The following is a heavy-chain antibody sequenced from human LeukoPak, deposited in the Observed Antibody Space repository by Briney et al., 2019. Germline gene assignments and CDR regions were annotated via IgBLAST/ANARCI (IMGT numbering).Heavy chain of an antibody. J-gene: IGHJ6*02. D-gene: IGHD3-10*01. V-gene: IGHV4-30-2*01. Sequence: SETLSLTCAVSGGSIISGGYSWSWIRQPPGKGLEWIGYIYHSGSTYYNPSLKSRVTISVDRSKNQFSLKLSSVTAADTAVYCARVRVGMDVWGQGTTVTVSS. CDR2: IYHSGST. CDR1: GGSIISGGYS. CDR3: ARVRVGMDV.